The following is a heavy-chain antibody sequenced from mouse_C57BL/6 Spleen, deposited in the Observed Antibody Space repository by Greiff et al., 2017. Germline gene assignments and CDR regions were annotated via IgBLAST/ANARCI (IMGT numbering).Heavy chain of an antibody. J-gene: IGHJ2*01. V-gene: IGHV1-42*01. CDR1: GYSFTGYY. Sequence: VQLQQSGPELVKPGASVKISCKASGYSFTGYYMNWVKQSPEKSLEWIGEINPSTGGTTYNQKFKAKATLTVDKSSSTAYMQLKSLTSEDSAVYYCARGDYYEGYFDYWGQGTTLTVSS. CDR2: INPSTGGT. D-gene: IGHD1-1*01. CDR3: ARGDYYEGYFDY.